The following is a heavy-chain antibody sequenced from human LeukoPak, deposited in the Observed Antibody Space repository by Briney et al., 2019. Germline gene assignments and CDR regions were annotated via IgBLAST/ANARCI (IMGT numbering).Heavy chain of an antibody. Sequence: GKSLRLSCAASGFMFSRSDIHWVRQAPGKGLEWVAVIWHDRSDTYGSNKYYADSVKGRFTISRDNSKNTLYLQMNSLRAEDTAVYYCGAYCGGDCYASDAFDIWGQGTMVTVSS. CDR3: GAYCGGDCYASDAFDI. CDR2: IWHDRSDTYGSNK. V-gene: IGHV3-33*01. CDR1: GFMFSRSD. D-gene: IGHD2-21*01. J-gene: IGHJ3*02.